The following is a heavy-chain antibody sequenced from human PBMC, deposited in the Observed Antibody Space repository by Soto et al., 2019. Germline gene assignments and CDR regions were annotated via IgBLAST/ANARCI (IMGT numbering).Heavy chain of an antibody. D-gene: IGHD3-10*01. CDR1: GFTFSSYS. Sequence: PGGSLRLSCAASGFTFSSYSMNWVRQAPGKGLEWVSSISSSSSYIYYADSVKGRFTISRDNAKNSLYLQMNSLRAEDTAVYYCARDPPGESGTMVRGVPPVYYYGMDVWGQGTTVTVSS. J-gene: IGHJ6*02. CDR3: ARDPPGESGTMVRGVPPVYYYGMDV. V-gene: IGHV3-21*01. CDR2: ISSSSSYI.